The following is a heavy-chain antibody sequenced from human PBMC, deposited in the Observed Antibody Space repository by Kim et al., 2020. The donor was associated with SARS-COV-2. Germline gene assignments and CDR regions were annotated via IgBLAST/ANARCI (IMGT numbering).Heavy chain of an antibody. V-gene: IGHV4-38-2*02. CDR3: ARDPLLSGASYYGLDV. CDR1: NYSISSGYY. J-gene: IGHJ6*02. Sequence: SETLSLTCTVSNYSISSGYYWGWIRQPPGKGLEWIGSIYHSGSTYYDPSLKSRVTISIDRSNNQFSLKLSSVTAADTAVYYCARDPLLSGASYYGLDVWGQGTTVTVSS. CDR2: IYHSGST. D-gene: IGHD1-26*01.